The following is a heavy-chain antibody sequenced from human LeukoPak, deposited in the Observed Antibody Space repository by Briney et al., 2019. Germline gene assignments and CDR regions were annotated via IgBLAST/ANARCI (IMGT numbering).Heavy chain of an antibody. CDR2: ISWNSGSI. CDR3: AKAYGSGSYSPYYFDY. D-gene: IGHD3-10*01. J-gene: IGHJ4*02. CDR1: GFTFDDYA. V-gene: IGHV3-9*01. Sequence: GGSLRLSCAASGFTFDDYAMHWVRQAPGKGLEWVSGISWNSGSIGYADSVKGRFTISSDNAKNSLYLQMNSLRAEDTALYYCAKAYGSGSYSPYYFDYWGQGTLVTVSS.